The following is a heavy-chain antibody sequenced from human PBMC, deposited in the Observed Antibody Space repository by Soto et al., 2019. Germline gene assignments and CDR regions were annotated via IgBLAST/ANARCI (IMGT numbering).Heavy chain of an antibody. V-gene: IGHV3-21*01. CDR3: VMSPLYDYVWGSYRPRRRGYYDSSGQEVDY. D-gene: IGHD3-16*02. Sequence: PGGSLRLSCAVSGFTFSTYSMNWVRPAPGKGLEGVSSISIISSYIYYADSVKGRFTISRENAKNSLYLQMNSLRAEDTAVYYCVMSPLYDYVWGSYRPRRRGYYDSSGQEVDYWGQGTLVTVSS. CDR2: ISIISSYI. CDR1: GFTFSTYS. J-gene: IGHJ4*02.